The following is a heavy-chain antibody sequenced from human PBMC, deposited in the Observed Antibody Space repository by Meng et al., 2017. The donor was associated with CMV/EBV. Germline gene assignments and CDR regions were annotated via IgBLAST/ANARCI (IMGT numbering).Heavy chain of an antibody. CDR3: ARAPPDADFDY. J-gene: IGHJ4*02. V-gene: IGHV3-21*01. CDR2: ISSTSSYI. CDR1: GFAFRTYS. Sequence: EGQLGECGGGLVKPGGSLRLSCVASGFAFRTYSMSWVCQVPGKGLEWISSISSTSSYIYYADSLKGRFTVSRDNAKNSLYLQVSSLRADDTAVYYCARAPPDADFDYWGQGTLVTVSS.